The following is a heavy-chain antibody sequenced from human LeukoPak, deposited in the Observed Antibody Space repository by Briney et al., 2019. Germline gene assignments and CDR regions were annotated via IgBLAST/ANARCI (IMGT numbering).Heavy chain of an antibody. CDR2: IYYSGST. CDR1: GGSISSYY. D-gene: IGHD3-9*01. J-gene: IGHJ4*02. CDR3: ARNYDILPHFDC. V-gene: IGHV4-59*01. Sequence: SETLSLTCTVSGGSISSYYWSWIRQPPGKGLEWIGYIYYSGSTNYNPSLKSRVTISVDTSKNQFSLKLSSVTAADTAVYYCARNYDILPHFDCWGQGTLVTVSS.